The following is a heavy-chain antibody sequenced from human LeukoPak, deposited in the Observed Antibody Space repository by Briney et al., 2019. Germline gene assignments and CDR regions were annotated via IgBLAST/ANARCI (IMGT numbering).Heavy chain of an antibody. CDR3: ARHGQDTGHFYAHFDY. J-gene: IGHJ4*02. CDR2: INYSGNT. CDR1: GGSIRSNY. D-gene: IGHD2/OR15-2a*01. V-gene: IGHV4-59*08. Sequence: KPSETLSLTCTVSGGSIRSNYWSWIRQTPGKGLEWIAYINYSGNTNNNPSLKSRVTISIDTSKSQFSLKLSSVTAADTAIYYCARHGQDTGHFYAHFDYWGQGTLVTVSS.